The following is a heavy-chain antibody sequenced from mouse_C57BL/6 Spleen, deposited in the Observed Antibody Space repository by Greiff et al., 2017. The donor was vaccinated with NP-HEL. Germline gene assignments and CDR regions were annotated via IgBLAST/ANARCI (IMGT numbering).Heavy chain of an antibody. J-gene: IGHJ2*01. Sequence: EVHLVESGGGLVQPKGSLKLSCAASGFTFNTYAMHWVRQAPGKGLEWVARIRSKSSNYATYYADSVKDRFTISRDDSQSMLYLKMNNLKTEDTAMYYCVREASYYYGSSYFDYWGQGTTLTVSS. CDR2: IRSKSSNYAT. CDR1: GFTFNTYA. D-gene: IGHD1-1*01. V-gene: IGHV10-3*01. CDR3: VREASYYYGSSYFDY.